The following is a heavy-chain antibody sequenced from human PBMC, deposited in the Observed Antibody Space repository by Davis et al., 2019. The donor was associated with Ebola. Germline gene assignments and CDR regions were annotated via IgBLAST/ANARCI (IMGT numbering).Heavy chain of an antibody. CDR2: MHYGGAT. V-gene: IGHV4-39*01. J-gene: IGHJ5*02. CDR3: ARHGYDFWSGYYTGRWFDP. D-gene: IGHD3-3*01. CDR1: GGAISGNDYY. Sequence: MPSETLSLTCTVSGGAISGNDYYWTWIRQPPGKGLEWIGNMHYGGATYYNPSLKSRVTMSVDTSKNQFYLRLTSVTAADTAVYYCARHGYDFWSGYYTGRWFDPWGQGTLVTVSS.